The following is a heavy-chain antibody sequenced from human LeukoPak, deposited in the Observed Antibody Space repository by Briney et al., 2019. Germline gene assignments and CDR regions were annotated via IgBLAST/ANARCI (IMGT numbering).Heavy chain of an antibody. D-gene: IGHD3-3*01. CDR3: ARDTLAYYDFWSGYSYYYYMDV. Sequence: PGGSLRLSCAASGFTFSSYSMSWVRQAPGKGLEWVSSISSSSSYIYYADSVKGRFTISRDNAKNSLYLQMNSLRAEDTAVYYCARDTLAYYDFWSGYSYYYYMDVWGKGTTVTVSS. J-gene: IGHJ6*03. V-gene: IGHV3-21*01. CDR2: ISSSSSYI. CDR1: GFTFSSYS.